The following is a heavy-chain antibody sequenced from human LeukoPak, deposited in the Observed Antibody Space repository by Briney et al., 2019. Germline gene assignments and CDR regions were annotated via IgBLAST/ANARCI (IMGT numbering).Heavy chain of an antibody. Sequence: PGGSLRLSCAASGFTFSTYSMNWVRQAPGKGLEWVSYISSSSSTIYYADSVKGRFTISRDNAKNSLYLQMNSLRAEDTAVYYCARGSTYYDSSGQVPFDYWGQGTPVTVSS. CDR3: ARGSTYYDSSGQVPFDY. V-gene: IGHV3-48*01. CDR2: ISSSSSTI. D-gene: IGHD3-22*01. J-gene: IGHJ4*02. CDR1: GFTFSTYS.